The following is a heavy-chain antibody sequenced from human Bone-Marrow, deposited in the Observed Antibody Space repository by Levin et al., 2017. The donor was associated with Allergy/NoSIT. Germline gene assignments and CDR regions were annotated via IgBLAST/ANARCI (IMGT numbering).Heavy chain of an antibody. V-gene: IGHV3-30*18. D-gene: IGHD3-16*01. CDR3: AKDLGGAYLPED. Sequence: PGGSLRLSCAASGFLFSSFGMHWVRQAPGKGLEWMAVISYDGTKKAYAESVMGRFTISRDNSKNTVFLQMNSLRPEDTGTYYCAKDLGGAYLPEDWGQGTPVTVSS. J-gene: IGHJ1*01. CDR1: GFLFSSFG. CDR2: ISYDGTKK.